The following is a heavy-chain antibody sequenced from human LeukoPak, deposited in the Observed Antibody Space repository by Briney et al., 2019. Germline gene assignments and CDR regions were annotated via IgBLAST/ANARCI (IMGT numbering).Heavy chain of an antibody. Sequence: ASVKVSCKASGYTFTSYGISWVRQASGQGLEWMGWISAYNGNTNYAQKLQGRVTMTTDTSTSTAYMELRSLRSDDTAVYYCARDLGYCSGGSCYWGWFDPWGQGTLVTVSS. V-gene: IGHV1-18*01. CDR3: ARDLGYCSGGSCYWGWFDP. CDR2: ISAYNGNT. J-gene: IGHJ5*02. D-gene: IGHD2-15*01. CDR1: GYTFTSYG.